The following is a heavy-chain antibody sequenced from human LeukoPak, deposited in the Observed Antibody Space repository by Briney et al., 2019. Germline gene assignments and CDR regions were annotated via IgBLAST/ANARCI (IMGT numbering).Heavy chain of an antibody. CDR1: EMTFSSYW. CDR2: ISSSSSYI. J-gene: IGHJ4*02. V-gene: IGHV3-21*01. Sequence: GGSLRLSCTASEMTFSSYWMSWVRQAPGKGLEWVSSISSSSSYIYFADSVKGRFTISRDNAKNSLYLQMNSLRAEDTAVYYCARWAGDYWTDGHFDYWGQGTLVTVSS. D-gene: IGHD4-17*01. CDR3: ARWAGDYWTDGHFDY.